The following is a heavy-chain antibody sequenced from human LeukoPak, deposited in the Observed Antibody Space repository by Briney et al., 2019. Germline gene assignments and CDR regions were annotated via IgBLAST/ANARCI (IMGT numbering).Heavy chain of an antibody. J-gene: IGHJ4*02. CDR1: GYTFTSYG. Sequence: ASVKVSCKASGYTFTSYGISWVRQAPGQGLEWMGWISAYNGNTNYAQKLQGRVTMTTDTSTSTAYMEPRSLRSDDTAVYYCARVTGYSGYPLGPTAHWGQGTLVTVSS. D-gene: IGHD5-12*01. CDR3: ARVTGYSGYPLGPTAH. V-gene: IGHV1-18*04. CDR2: ISAYNGNT.